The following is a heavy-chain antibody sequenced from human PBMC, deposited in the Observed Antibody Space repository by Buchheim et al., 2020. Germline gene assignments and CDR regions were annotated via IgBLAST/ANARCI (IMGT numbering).Heavy chain of an antibody. D-gene: IGHD3-10*01. J-gene: IGHJ4*02. CDR3: ARTSSGTVRGVMV. CDR2: IYYSGIT. Sequence: QVQLQESGPGLVKPSETLSLICTVSGGSISSYYWSWIRQSPGKGLEWIGYIYYSGITKYNPSLKSRVTISVDTSKNQFSLKLNSVTAAYTAVYYCARTSSGTVRGVMVWGQGTL. CDR1: GGSISSYY. V-gene: IGHV4-59*01.